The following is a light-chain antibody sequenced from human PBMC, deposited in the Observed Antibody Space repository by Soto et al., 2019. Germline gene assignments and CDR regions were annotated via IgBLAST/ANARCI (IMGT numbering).Light chain of an antibody. CDR3: QQYNNWPPWT. V-gene: IGKV3-15*01. J-gene: IGKJ1*01. CDR2: GAP. Sequence: EIVMTQSPGTLSVSPGERATLSCRASQSVSSNLAWFQQKPGQAPRLLIYGAPTRATGLPARFSGSGSGTEFTLTISSLQSEDFAVYFCQQYNNWPPWTFGQGTKVQIK. CDR1: QSVSSN.